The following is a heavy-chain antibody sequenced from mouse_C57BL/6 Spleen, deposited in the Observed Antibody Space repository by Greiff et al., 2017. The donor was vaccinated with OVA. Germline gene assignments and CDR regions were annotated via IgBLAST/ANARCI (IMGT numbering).Heavy chain of an antibody. J-gene: IGHJ2*01. CDR3: ASPSWDYYYGSSSGGYFDY. V-gene: IGHV1-64*01. CDR2: IHPNSGST. D-gene: IGHD1-1*01. Sequence: QVQLQQSGAELVKPGASVKLSCKASGYTFTSYWMHWVKQRPGQGLEWIGMIHPNSGSTNYNEKFKSKATLTVDKSSSTAYMQLSSLTSEDSAVYYCASPSWDYYYGSSSGGYFDYWGQGTTLTVSS. CDR1: GYTFTSYW.